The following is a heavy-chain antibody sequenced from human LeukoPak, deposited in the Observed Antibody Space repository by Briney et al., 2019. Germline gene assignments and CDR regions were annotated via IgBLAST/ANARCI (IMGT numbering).Heavy chain of an antibody. J-gene: IGHJ4*02. CDR3: ARLNSIFDY. V-gene: IGHV4-39*01. CDR1: GGSISSSSYY. Sequence: SETLSLTCTVSGGSISSSSYYWGWIRQPPGKGLEWIGSIYYSGSTYYNPSLKSRVTISVDTSKNQFSLKLSSVTAADTAVYYCARLNSIFDYWGQGTLVTVSS. CDR2: IYYSGST. D-gene: IGHD4-11*01.